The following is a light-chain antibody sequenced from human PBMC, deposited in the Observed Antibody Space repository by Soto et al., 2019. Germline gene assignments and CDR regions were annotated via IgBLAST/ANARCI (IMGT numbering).Light chain of an antibody. CDR2: EVS. CDR3: SSYAGDNNVV. CDR1: SSDVGNYNY. J-gene: IGLJ2*01. Sequence: QSALTQPPSAPGSPGQSVTISCTGTSSDVGNYNYVSWYQQHPGKAPKLMIYEVSKGPSGVPYRFSGSKSGNTASLTVSGLQAEDEADYYCSSYAGDNNVVFGGGTKLTVL. V-gene: IGLV2-8*01.